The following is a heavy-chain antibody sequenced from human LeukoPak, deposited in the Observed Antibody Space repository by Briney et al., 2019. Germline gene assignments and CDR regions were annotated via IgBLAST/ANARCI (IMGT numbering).Heavy chain of an antibody. CDR1: GFTFSSYS. Sequence: GGSLRLSCAASGFTFSSYSMNWVRQAPGKGLEWVSSISSSSSYIYYADSVKGRFTISRDNAKNSLYLQMNSLRAEDTAVYYCAREIQYYYDSSGYLRFDYWGQGTLVTVSS. J-gene: IGHJ4*02. D-gene: IGHD3-22*01. CDR2: ISSSSSYI. V-gene: IGHV3-21*01. CDR3: AREIQYYYDSSGYLRFDY.